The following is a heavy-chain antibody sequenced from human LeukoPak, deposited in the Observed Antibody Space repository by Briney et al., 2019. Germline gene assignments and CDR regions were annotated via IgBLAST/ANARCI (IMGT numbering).Heavy chain of an antibody. Sequence: SETLSLTCSVSDYSISSGYYWGWIRQPPGKGLEWIGTIYHSGSIYYNPPLKSRVTISVDTSKNQFSLKLSSVTAADTAVYYCARDRPLLGAWSWFDPWGQGTLVTVSS. V-gene: IGHV4-38-2*02. CDR1: DYSISSGYY. J-gene: IGHJ5*02. D-gene: IGHD3-3*01. CDR2: IYHSGSI. CDR3: ARDRPLLGAWSWFDP.